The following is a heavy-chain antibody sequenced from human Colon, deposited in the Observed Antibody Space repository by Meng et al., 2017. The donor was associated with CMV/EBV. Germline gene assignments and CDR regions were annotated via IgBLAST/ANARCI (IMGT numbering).Heavy chain of an antibody. Sequence: SKGSCPPLVNPTPTPTVTCSFSGFHLNTYTVSVGWIRQPPGKALEWLALIHGDDTNEYNPSLSNRLTVTRDTSKNQVFLTLTNVDPVDTGTYYCVQRHSSSTGEVHWGQGTLVTVSS. J-gene: IGHJ4*02. D-gene: IGHD6-6*01. V-gene: IGHV2-5*02. CDR1: GFHLNTYTVS. CDR2: IHGDDTN. CDR3: VQRHSSSTGEVH.